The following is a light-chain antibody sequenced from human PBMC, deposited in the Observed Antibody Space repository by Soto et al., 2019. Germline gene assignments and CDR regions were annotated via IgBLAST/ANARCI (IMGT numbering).Light chain of an antibody. CDR3: SSYGSTSTRYV. Sequence: QSALTQPASVSGSPGQSITISCTGTSSDVGGYNYVSWYQQHPGKAPKLMIYEVSNRPSGVSTRFSGSKSANTASLSLSGLQAEDEADYFCSSYGSTSTRYVFGTGTKVTVL. V-gene: IGLV2-14*01. J-gene: IGLJ1*01. CDR2: EVS. CDR1: SSDVGGYNY.